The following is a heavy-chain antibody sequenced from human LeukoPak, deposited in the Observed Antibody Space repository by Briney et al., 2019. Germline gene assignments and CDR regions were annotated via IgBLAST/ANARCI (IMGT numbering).Heavy chain of an antibody. J-gene: IGHJ4*02. CDR1: GYAFTGYY. V-gene: IGHV1-2*02. D-gene: IGHD3-3*01. Sequence: ASVKVSCKASGYAFTGYYMHWVRQAPGQGLEWMGWINPNSGGTNYAQKFQGRVTMTRDTSISTAYMELSRLRSDDAAVYYCAMCLSGYYLGFDYWGQGTLVTVSS. CDR2: INPNSGGT. CDR3: AMCLSGYYLGFDY.